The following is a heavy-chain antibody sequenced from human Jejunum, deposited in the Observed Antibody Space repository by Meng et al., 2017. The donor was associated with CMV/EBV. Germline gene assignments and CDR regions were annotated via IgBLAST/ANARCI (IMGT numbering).Heavy chain of an antibody. CDR3: ATGERQWQLLLDC. Sequence: LAFSQAWMSGVRQAPGKGLEWVGRIKSERDGGTTDYAARVKGRFTISRDDLENTLYLHMNSLDIEDTGVYYCATGERQWQLLLDCWGQGTLVTVSS. CDR2: IKSERDGGTT. V-gene: IGHV3-15*01. J-gene: IGHJ4*02. D-gene: IGHD2-15*01. CDR1: LAFSQAW.